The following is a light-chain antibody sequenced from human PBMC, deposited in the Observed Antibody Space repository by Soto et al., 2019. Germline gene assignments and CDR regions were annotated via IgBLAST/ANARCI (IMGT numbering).Light chain of an antibody. CDR2: WAS. CDR1: QSVFYNANNKNN. V-gene: IGKV4-1*01. CDR3: QQYFDAPWT. J-gene: IGKJ1*01. Sequence: DIVMTQSPDSLAVSLGERATINCRSSQSVFYNANNKNNLAWYQQKPGQPPKLLIHWASTRESGVPDRISGSGSGTDFTLTISSLQAEDVAVYYCQQYFDAPWTFGQGTKVEIK.